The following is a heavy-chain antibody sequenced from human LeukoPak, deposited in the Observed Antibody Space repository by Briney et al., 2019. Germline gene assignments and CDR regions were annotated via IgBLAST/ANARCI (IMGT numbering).Heavy chain of an antibody. CDR1: GGSISSSSYY. D-gene: IGHD3-10*01. J-gene: IGHJ5*02. CDR3: ARLRITMVRGGKNWFDP. Sequence: ETLSLTCTVSGGSISSSSYYWGWIRQPPGKGLEWVSAISGSGGSTYYADSVKGRFTISRDNSKNTLYLQMNSLRAEDTAVYYCARLRITMVRGGKNWFDPWGQGTLVTVSS. CDR2: ISGSGGST. V-gene: IGHV3-23*01.